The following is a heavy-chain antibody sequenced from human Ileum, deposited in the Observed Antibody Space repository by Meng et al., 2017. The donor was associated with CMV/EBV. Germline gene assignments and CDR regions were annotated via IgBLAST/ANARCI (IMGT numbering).Heavy chain of an antibody. Sequence: QVALSGPGSGLCSASVTLSLTCSGYGGSISGYDWSWIRQPATRGLEGMGNVYSGGSTYYNPSLQSRVTMSVDTSKNQFSLKLSSVTAADTAVYYCARERPRGTAMASIDYWGQGTLVTVSS. CDR1: GGSISGYD. J-gene: IGHJ4*02. CDR2: VYSGGST. D-gene: IGHD5-18*01. V-gene: IGHV4-4*07. CDR3: ARERPRGTAMASIDY.